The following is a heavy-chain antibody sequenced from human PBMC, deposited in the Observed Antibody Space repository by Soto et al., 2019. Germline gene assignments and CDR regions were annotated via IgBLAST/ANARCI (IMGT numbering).Heavy chain of an antibody. D-gene: IGHD1-26*01. Sequence: GGSLRLSCAASGFTFSTYAMNLVRQAPGKGLEWVSAISGGGGSTYYADSVKGRVTISRDNSKNTLYLQMNSLRAEDTAVYYCAKVSLGALTFTDYYYYGLDVWGQGTTVTVSS. CDR3: AKVSLGALTFTDYYYYGLDV. V-gene: IGHV3-23*01. CDR2: ISGGGGST. J-gene: IGHJ6*02. CDR1: GFTFSTYA.